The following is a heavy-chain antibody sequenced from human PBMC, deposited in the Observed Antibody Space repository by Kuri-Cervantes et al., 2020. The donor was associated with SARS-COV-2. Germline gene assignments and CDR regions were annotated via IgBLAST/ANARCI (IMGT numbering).Heavy chain of an antibody. CDR2: ISAYNGNT. V-gene: IGHV1-18*04. J-gene: IGHJ6*02. CDR3: AAGLLWFGHGGYGMDV. CDR1: GYTFTSYG. D-gene: IGHD3-10*01. Sequence: ASEKVSCKASGYTFTSYGISWVRQAPEQGLEWMGWISAYNGNTNYAQKLQGRVTMTTDTSTSTAYMELRSLRSDDTAVYYCAAGLLWFGHGGYGMDVWGQGTTVTVSS.